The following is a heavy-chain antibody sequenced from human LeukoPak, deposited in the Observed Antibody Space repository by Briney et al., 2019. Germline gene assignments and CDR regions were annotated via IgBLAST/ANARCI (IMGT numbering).Heavy chain of an antibody. CDR2: INHSGST. J-gene: IGHJ6*04. CDR3: ARGGFNYYGSGSYYRYYYGMDV. Sequence: SETQSLTCAVYGPSFRGYYWSWVRQPPGKGLEWLGEINHSGSTNYNPSLKSRVTISVDTSKNQFSLKLSSVTAADTAVYYCARGGFNYYGSGSYYRYYYGMDVWGKGTTVTVSS. D-gene: IGHD3-10*01. CDR1: GPSFRGYY. V-gene: IGHV4-34*01.